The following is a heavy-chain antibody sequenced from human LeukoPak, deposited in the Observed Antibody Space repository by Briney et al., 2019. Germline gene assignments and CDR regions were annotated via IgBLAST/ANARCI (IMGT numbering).Heavy chain of an antibody. D-gene: IGHD3-10*01. V-gene: IGHV1-2*02. CDR3: ARGPYRFGERGRSYYYYMDV. J-gene: IGHJ6*03. Sequence: GASVKVSCKASGYTFTGYYMHWVRQAPGQGLEWMGWINPNSGGTNYAQKFQGRATMTRDTSISTAYMELSRLRSDDTAVYYCARGPYRFGERGRSYYYYMDVWGKGTTVTVSS. CDR1: GYTFTGYY. CDR2: INPNSGGT.